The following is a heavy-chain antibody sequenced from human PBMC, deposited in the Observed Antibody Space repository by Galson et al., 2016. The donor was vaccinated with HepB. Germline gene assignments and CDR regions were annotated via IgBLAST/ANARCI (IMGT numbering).Heavy chain of an antibody. J-gene: IGHJ4*02. V-gene: IGHV1-18*01. CDR2: ISGYNGDT. D-gene: IGHD6-19*01. CDR3: ARLTISSGWPRSDF. Sequence: SVKVSCKASGYTFSKYAMHWVRQAPGQGLEWMGWISGYNGDTRSAQNFQGRVTLTMDTSTSTAYMEMRNLRSDDTAVYFCARLTISSGWPRSDFWGQGTLVAVSS. CDR1: GYTFSKYA.